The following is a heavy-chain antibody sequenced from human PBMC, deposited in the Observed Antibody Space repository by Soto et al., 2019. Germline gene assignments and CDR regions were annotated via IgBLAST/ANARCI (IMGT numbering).Heavy chain of an antibody. J-gene: IGHJ6*02. CDR1: GFTFSSYS. CDR2: ISSSSSYI. Sequence: EVQLVESGGGLVKPGGSLRLSCAASGFTFSSYSMNWVRQAPGKGLEWVSSISSSSSYIYYADSVKGRFTISRDNAKNSLYLQKNSLRAEDTAVYYCAHVGASMDVWGQGTTVTVSS. D-gene: IGHD1-26*01. V-gene: IGHV3-21*01. CDR3: AHVGASMDV.